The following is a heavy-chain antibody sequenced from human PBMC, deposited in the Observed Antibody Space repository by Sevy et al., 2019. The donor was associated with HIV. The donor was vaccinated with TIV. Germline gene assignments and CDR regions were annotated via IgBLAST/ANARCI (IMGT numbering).Heavy chain of an antibody. CDR3: AEPPQPYYDSSVDHFDS. D-gene: IGHD3-22*01. CDR2: ISGTGGST. Sequence: GGSLRLSCAASGFTFSSYAMSWVRQAPGKGLEWVSTISGTGGSTYYADSVKGRFTISRDNSKNTLYLQMSSLRAEDTAVYYCAEPPQPYYDSSVDHFDSWGQGTLVTVSS. J-gene: IGHJ4*02. V-gene: IGHV3-23*01. CDR1: GFTFSSYA.